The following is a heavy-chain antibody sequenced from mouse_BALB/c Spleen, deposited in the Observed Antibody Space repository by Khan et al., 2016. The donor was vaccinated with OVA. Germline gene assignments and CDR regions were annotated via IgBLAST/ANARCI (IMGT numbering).Heavy chain of an antibody. J-gene: IGHJ3*01. CDR2: VNPNTDNI. CDR3: ARGYDFCAS. D-gene: IGHD2-14*01. CDR1: GYSFTLYY. Sequence: IQLVQSGPDLVKPGASVKISCKASGYSFTLYYMSWVKQSHGKSLEWIGRVNPNTDNINYNQEFKGKAILTVDESSNTAYMELRSLTSEDSAVYFCARGYDFCASWGQGTLVTVSA. V-gene: IGHV1-26*01.